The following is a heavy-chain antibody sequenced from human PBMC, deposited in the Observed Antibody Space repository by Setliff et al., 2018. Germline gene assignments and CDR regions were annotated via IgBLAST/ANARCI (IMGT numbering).Heavy chain of an antibody. CDR3: ARDPGYPSGVAGGFDT. CDR1: GDFISSGSYY. V-gene: IGHV4-61*09. Sequence: SETLSLTCSLSGDFISSGSYYWGWIRQTAGNGLEWIGHVSSRGNTNYNPSLKSRVTISIDTSSKHFSLILTSVTAADTAVYYCARDPGYPSGVAGGFDTWGQGTTVTVSS. CDR2: VSSRGNT. J-gene: IGHJ3*02. D-gene: IGHD2-2*03.